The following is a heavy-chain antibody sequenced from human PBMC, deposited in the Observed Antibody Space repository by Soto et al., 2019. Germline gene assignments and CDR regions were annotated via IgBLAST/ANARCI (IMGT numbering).Heavy chain of an antibody. CDR3: AKGSADGAPYYLDS. D-gene: IGHD6-13*01. V-gene: IGHV3-23*01. Sequence: EVQLLESGGGLVQPGGSLRLSCAASGFSFSTYAMSWVRQAPGERLDWVSAITDSGGSTDYADSVKGRFTISRDTSKNRLYLQMNSLRTEDTAVYYCAKGSADGAPYYLDSWGQGTLVTVSS. CDR1: GFSFSTYA. CDR2: ITDSGGST. J-gene: IGHJ4*02.